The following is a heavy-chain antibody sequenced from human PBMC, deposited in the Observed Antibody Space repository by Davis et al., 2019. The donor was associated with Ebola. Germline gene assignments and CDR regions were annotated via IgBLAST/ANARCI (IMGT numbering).Heavy chain of an antibody. CDR1: GFTFSSYA. Sequence: GESLKISCAASGFTFSSYAMSWVRQAPGKGLEWVANIKYDGTEKYYVDSVKGRFTISRDNAKNSLYLQMSNLRAEDTAMYYCAKSAGRYCTGGVCYTDYYYYYGMDVWGQGTTVTVSS. D-gene: IGHD2-8*02. J-gene: IGHJ6*02. CDR3: AKSAGRYCTGGVCYTDYYYYYGMDV. CDR2: IKYDGTEK. V-gene: IGHV3-7*03.